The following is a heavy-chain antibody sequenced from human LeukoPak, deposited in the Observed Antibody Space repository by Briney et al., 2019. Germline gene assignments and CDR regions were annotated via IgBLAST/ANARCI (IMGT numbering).Heavy chain of an antibody. CDR2: INHSGST. D-gene: IGHD2-2*02. Sequence: SETLSLTCAVYGGSFRGYYWSWIRQPPGKGLEWIGEINHSGSTNYNPSLKSRVTISVDTSKNQFSLKLSSVTAADTAVYYCALFGYCSSTSCYTYFDYWGQGTLVTVSS. V-gene: IGHV4-34*01. J-gene: IGHJ4*02. CDR1: GGSFRGYY. CDR3: ALFGYCSSTSCYTYFDY.